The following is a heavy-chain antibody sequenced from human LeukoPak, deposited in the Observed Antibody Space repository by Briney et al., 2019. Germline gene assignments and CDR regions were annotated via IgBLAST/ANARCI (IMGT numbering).Heavy chain of an antibody. CDR1: GLTFSSYG. V-gene: IGHV3-30*02. J-gene: IGHJ4*02. CDR3: AKDGVWFGELPYFDY. D-gene: IGHD3-10*01. CDR2: IRYGSNK. Sequence: GGSLRLSCAASGLTFSSYGMHWVRQAPGKGLERVAFIRYGSNKYYADSVKGRFTISRDNSKNTLYLQMNSLRAEDTAVYYCAKDGVWFGELPYFDYWGQGTLVTVSS.